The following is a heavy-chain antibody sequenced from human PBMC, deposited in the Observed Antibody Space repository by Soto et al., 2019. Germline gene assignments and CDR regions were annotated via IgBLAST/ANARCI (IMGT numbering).Heavy chain of an antibody. V-gene: IGHV4-59*01. D-gene: IGHD3-10*01. CDR1: GGSISSYY. CDR2: IYYSGST. CDR3: ARLYYYGSGMIDGMDV. J-gene: IGHJ6*02. Sequence: QVQLQESGPGLVKPSETLSLTCTVSGGSISSYYWSWIRQPPGKGLEWIGYIYYSGSTNYNPSLKSRVTISVDTSKNQFSLKLSSVTAADTAVYYCARLYYYGSGMIDGMDVWGQGTTVTVSS.